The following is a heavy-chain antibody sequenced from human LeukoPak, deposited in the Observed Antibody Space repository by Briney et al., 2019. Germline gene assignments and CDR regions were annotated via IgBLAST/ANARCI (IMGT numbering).Heavy chain of an antibody. D-gene: IGHD2-8*01. Sequence: GESLKISCKGSGYSFSSYWIGWVRQMPGKGPEWMGIIFPGDSDTRYSPSFQGHVTISADKSISTAYMQWNSLKASDTAMYFCARRNDYYGLDVWGQGTTVTVSS. J-gene: IGHJ6*02. V-gene: IGHV5-51*01. CDR1: GYSFSSYW. CDR3: ARRNDYYGLDV. CDR2: IFPGDSDT.